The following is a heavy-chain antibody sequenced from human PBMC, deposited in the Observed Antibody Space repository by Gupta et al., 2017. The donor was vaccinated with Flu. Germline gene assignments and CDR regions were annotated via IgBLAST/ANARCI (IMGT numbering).Heavy chain of an antibody. V-gene: IGHV1-18*01. CDR3: ARSGPGYYDSSAYPF. J-gene: IGHJ4*02. CDR2: ISAYNGYT. D-gene: IGHD3-22*01. Sequence: QGQLVQSGAEVQKPGASVKVSCKASGYTFTGFGISWVRQAPGQGLQWMGWISAYNGYTKYAQKLQGRVTMTTDTSTSTAYMELRSLRSDDTAVYYCARSGPGYYDSSAYPFWGQGTLVTVSS. CDR1: GYTFTGFG.